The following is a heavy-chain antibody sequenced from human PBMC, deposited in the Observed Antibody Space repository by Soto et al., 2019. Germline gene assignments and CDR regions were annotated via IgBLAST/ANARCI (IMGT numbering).Heavy chain of an antibody. CDR2: ISYEGSNK. CDR1: VFNFNDYA. J-gene: IGHJ4*02. Sequence: GGSLRLSCASSVFNFNDYAMHWVRQAPGKGLEWLAIISYEGSNKYSAGSVKGRFTISRDNSKNTLYLQMNSLRPEDTAVYYCAKDWATPVAGRFLDSWGQGTPVTVSS. V-gene: IGHV3-30*18. D-gene: IGHD6-19*01. CDR3: AKDWATPVAGRFLDS.